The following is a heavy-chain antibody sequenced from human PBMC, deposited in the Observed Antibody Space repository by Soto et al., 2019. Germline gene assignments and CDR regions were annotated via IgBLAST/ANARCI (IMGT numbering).Heavy chain of an antibody. V-gene: IGHV3-33*01. J-gene: IGHJ4*02. Sequence: QVQLVESGGGVVQPERSLRLSCAASGFTFSRQAMHWVRQAPGRGLEWVAVIWYHGIDKYYADSVKGRFTISRDNSKNTGYLQMNSLRGEDTAVYYCATGFLGLCTGGTCPLDYWGQGTLVTVSS. CDR1: GFTFSRQA. CDR3: ATGFLGLCTGGTCPLDY. D-gene: IGHD2-15*01. CDR2: IWYHGIDK.